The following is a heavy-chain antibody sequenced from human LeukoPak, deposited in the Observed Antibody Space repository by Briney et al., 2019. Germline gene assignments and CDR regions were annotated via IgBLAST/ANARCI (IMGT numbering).Heavy chain of an antibody. CDR2: TYYRSKWYN. V-gene: IGHV6-1*01. CDR3: ARTDVGTLDF. D-gene: IGHD1-26*01. J-gene: IGHJ4*02. CDR1: GDSVSRNSAA. Sequence: SQTLSLTCAISGDSVSRNSAAWNWIRQSPSRGLEWLGRTYYRSKWYNTYAVSVRGRITINPDTSKNQYSLQLNSVTPEDTAVYYCARTDVGTLDFWAQGTLVTVSP.